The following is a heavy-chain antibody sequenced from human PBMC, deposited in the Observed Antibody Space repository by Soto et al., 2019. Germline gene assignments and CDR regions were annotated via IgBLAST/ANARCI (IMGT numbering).Heavy chain of an antibody. CDR1: GFTFSSYA. D-gene: IGHD3-3*01. V-gene: IGHV3-64D*08. J-gene: IGHJ6*02. CDR3: VLFGVVSYYGMDV. CDR2: ISSNGGST. Sequence: GGSLRLSCSASGFTFSSYAMHWVRQAPGKGLEYVSAISSNGGSTYYADSVKGRFTISRDNSKNTLYLQMSSLRAEDTAVYYCVLFGVVSYYGMDVWGQGTTVTVSS.